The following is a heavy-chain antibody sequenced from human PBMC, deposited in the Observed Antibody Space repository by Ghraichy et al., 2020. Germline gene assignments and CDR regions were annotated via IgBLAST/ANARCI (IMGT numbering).Heavy chain of an antibody. V-gene: IGHV4-34*01. CDR3: ASRPPVRSIIAGNY. CDR1: GGSFSVYY. D-gene: IGHD3-16*02. J-gene: IGHJ4*02. CDR2: INHSGST. Sequence: SETLSLTCAVYGGSFSVYYWSWIRQPPGKWLEWIGEINHSGSTNYNPSLKSRVTLSVDTSKNQFSLKLSSVTAADTAVYYCASRPPVRSIIAGNYWGQGTLVTVSS.